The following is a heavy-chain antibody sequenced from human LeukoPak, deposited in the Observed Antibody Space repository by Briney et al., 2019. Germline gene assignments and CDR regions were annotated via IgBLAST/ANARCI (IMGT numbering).Heavy chain of an antibody. CDR2: IYYSGST. J-gene: IGHJ4*02. Sequence: SETLSLTCTVSGGSLSSSSYYWGWIRQPPGKGLEWIGSIYYSGSTYYNPSLKSRVTISVDTSKNQFSLKLSSVTAADTAVYYCASTGGPNWNYVDDYWGQGTLVTVSS. CDR1: GGSLSSSSYY. D-gene: IGHD1-7*01. V-gene: IGHV4-39*01. CDR3: ASTGGPNWNYVDDY.